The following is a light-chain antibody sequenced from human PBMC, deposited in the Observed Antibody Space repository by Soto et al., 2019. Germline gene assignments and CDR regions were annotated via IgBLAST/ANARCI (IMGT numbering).Light chain of an antibody. CDR1: QRVNSSY. V-gene: IGKV3-20*01. CDR2: GAS. Sequence: EIVLTQSPETLYLSPGEGATLSCRASQRVNSSYLAWYQQKPGQAPRLLISGASDRATGVPARVSGSGYGTDFTLTISRLEPEDFAVYYCQQYVNSPVTFGQGTKLQIK. CDR3: QQYVNSPVT. J-gene: IGKJ2*01.